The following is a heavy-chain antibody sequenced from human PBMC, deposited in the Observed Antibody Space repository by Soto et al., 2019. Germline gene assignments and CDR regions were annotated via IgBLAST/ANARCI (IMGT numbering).Heavy chain of an antibody. CDR3: AHSRSYGSGSNWGFDS. CDR1: GFSPSTSGVG. CDR2: IFWDDDK. Sequence: QITLKESGPTLVKPTQTLTLTCTFSGFSPSTSGVGVGWIRQPPGKALEWLALIFWDDDKRYSTSLKRRLTITKDTSKNQVVLTLTNMDPVDTATYYCAHSRSYGSGSNWGFDSWGQRTQVTVSS. D-gene: IGHD3-10*01. J-gene: IGHJ4*02. V-gene: IGHV2-5*02.